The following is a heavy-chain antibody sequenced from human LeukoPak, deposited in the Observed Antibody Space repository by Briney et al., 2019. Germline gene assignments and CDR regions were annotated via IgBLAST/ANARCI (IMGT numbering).Heavy chain of an antibody. Sequence: GGSLRLSCAASGFTFSSYSMNWVRHAPGKGLEWVLYISSRSSTIYYADSVKGRFTISRDNAKNSLFLQMNGLRDEDTAVYYCARGPSIAARYDAFDIWGQGTMVTVSS. D-gene: IGHD6-6*01. J-gene: IGHJ3*02. V-gene: IGHV3-48*02. CDR1: GFTFSSYS. CDR2: ISSRSSTI. CDR3: ARGPSIAARYDAFDI.